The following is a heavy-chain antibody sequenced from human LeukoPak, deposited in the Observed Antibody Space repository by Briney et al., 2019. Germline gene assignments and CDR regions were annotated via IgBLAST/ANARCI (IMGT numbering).Heavy chain of an antibody. V-gene: IGHV3-30*04. CDR3: ARGILAVIAVNWFDP. D-gene: IGHD6-19*01. CDR2: ISYDGSNK. Sequence: SGGSLRLSCAASGFTFSSYAMHWVRQAPGKGLEWVAVISYDGSNKYYADSVKGRFTISRDNSKNTLYLQMNSLRAEDTAVYYCARGILAVIAVNWFDPWGQGTLVTVSS. J-gene: IGHJ5*02. CDR1: GFTFSSYA.